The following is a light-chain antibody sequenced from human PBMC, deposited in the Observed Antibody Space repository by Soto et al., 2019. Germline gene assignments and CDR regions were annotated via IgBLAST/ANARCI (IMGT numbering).Light chain of an antibody. CDR3: QQYNKWPPWT. J-gene: IGKJ1*01. V-gene: IGKV3-15*01. CDR1: QSVSSN. CDR2: SVS. Sequence: EIVMTQSPATLSVSPGERATLSCRASQSVSSNVAWYQQKPGQAPRLLIYSVSTGATGIPARFSGSGSGTEFTLTINSLQSEDFAIYYCQQYNKWPPWTFGQGTKVDIK.